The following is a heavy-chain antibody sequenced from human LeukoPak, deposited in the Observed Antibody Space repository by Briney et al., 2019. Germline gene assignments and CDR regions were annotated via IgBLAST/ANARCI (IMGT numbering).Heavy chain of an antibody. D-gene: IGHD3-3*01. V-gene: IGHV3-53*01. Sequence: GGSLRLSCTVSGFTVSINSMSWVRQAPGKGLEWVSFIYSGGNTHYSDSVKGRFTISRDNSKNTLYLQMNSLRAEDTAVYYCAARGPYYDFWSDPTHYMDVWGKGTTVTVSS. J-gene: IGHJ6*03. CDR2: IYSGGNT. CDR1: GFTVSINS. CDR3: AARGPYYDFWSDPTHYMDV.